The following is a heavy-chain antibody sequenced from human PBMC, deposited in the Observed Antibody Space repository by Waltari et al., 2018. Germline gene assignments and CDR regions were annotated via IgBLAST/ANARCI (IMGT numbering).Heavy chain of an antibody. CDR3: ARDRSHDY. J-gene: IGHJ4*02. CDR2: IYYSGST. Sequence: QVQLQESGPGLVKPSETLSLTCTVSGGSISSHYWSWIRQPPGKGLEWIGYIYYSGSTNYNPSLKSRVTISVDTSKNQFSLKLSSVTAADTAVYYCARDRSHDYWGQGTLVTVSS. CDR1: GGSISSHY. V-gene: IGHV4-59*11.